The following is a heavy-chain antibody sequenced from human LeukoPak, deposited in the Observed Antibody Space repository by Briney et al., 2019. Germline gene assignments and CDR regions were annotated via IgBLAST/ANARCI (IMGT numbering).Heavy chain of an antibody. D-gene: IGHD3-10*01. J-gene: IGHJ4*02. CDR1: GFTVSSNY. CDR2: ISYDGSNK. CDR3: ARDGIERITMVRGASLSGYFDY. V-gene: IGHV3-30-3*01. Sequence: GGSLRLSCAASGFTVSSNYMSWVRQAPGKGLEWVAVISYDGSNKYYADSVKGRFTISRDNSKNTLYLQMNSLRAEDTAVYYCARDGIERITMVRGASLSGYFDYWGQGTLVTVSS.